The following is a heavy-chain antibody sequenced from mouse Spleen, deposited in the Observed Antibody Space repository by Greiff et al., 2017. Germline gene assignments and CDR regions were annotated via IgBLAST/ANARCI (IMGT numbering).Heavy chain of an antibody. CDR3: ARQRSGHVGAYAMDY. D-gene: IGHD3-1*01. CDR2: ISSGGGNT. Sequence: DVQLQESGGGLVKPGGSLKLSCAASGFTFSSYTMSWVRQTPAKRLEWVATISSGGGNTYYPDSVKGRFTISRDNARNTLYLQMSSLRSEDTAMYYCARQRSGHVGAYAMDYWGQGTSVTVSS. J-gene: IGHJ4*01. CDR1: GFTFSSYT. V-gene: IGHV5-9*04.